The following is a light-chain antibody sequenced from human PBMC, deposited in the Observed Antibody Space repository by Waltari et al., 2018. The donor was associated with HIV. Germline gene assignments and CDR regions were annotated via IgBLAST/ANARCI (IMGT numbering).Light chain of an antibody. CDR1: NLGHKH. V-gene: IGLV3-1*01. CDR2: QNN. J-gene: IGLJ2*01. Sequence: SSDWSQPPSVSVSSRQTVTITCPGDNLGHKHVYWYQQRPGQSPVLVMSQNNKRPSGTPERFSGSKSGNTASLTISGTQTVDEATYYCQAWTSPGSIFGGGTILTVL. CDR3: QAWTSPGSI.